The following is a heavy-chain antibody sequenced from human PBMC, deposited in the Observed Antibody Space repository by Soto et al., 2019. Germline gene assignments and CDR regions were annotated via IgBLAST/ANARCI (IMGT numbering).Heavy chain of an antibody. Sequence: QVQLQESGPGLVKPSQTLSLTCTVSGGSISSGGYYWSWIRQHPGKGLEWIGYIYYSGSTYYNPSLESRCTIAVDTSKNQFSLKLSSVTAADTAVYYCARGKSITGTIPVVLDYWGQGTLVTVSS. CDR2: IYYSGST. V-gene: IGHV4-31*03. D-gene: IGHD1-7*01. CDR3: ARGKSITGTIPVVLDY. J-gene: IGHJ4*02. CDR1: GGSISSGGYY.